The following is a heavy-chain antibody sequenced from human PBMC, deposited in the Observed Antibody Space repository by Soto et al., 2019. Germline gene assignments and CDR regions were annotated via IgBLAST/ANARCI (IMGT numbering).Heavy chain of an antibody. CDR1: GYSFTNYG. Sequence: QDQLVQSGVEVKKPGASVKVSCKASGYSFTNYGITWVRQAPGQGFEWMGWISAYNGNTNYAQKVQGRVTMTTDASTSTAYLELRSLRSDDTAVYYCARDRGVAPPVAGNTHYYYYMDVWGNGTTVTVSS. CDR2: ISAYNGNT. CDR3: ARDRGVAPPVAGNTHYYYYMDV. D-gene: IGHD6-19*01. V-gene: IGHV1-18*01. J-gene: IGHJ6*03.